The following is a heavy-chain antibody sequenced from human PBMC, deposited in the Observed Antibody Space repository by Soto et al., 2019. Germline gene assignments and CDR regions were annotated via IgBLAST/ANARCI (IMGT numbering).Heavy chain of an antibody. CDR2: IIPIFGTA. CDR3: ARDREYSSSVYDAFDI. J-gene: IGHJ3*02. D-gene: IGHD6-6*01. Sequence: QVQLVQSGAEVKKPGSSVKVSCKASGGTFSSYAISWVRQAPGQGLEWMGGIIPIFGTANYAQKFQGRVTITADESTSSAYMELSSLRSEDTAVYYCARDREYSSSVYDAFDIWGQGTMVTVSS. V-gene: IGHV1-69*01. CDR1: GGTFSSYA.